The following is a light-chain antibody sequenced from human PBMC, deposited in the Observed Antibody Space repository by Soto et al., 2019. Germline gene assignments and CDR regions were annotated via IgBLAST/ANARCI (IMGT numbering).Light chain of an antibody. CDR2: GAS. J-gene: IGKJ1*01. Sequence: ELVWTQSPGTLSLSPGERATLSCRASQSVSSSYLAWYQQKPGQAPRLLIYGASTRATGIPARFSGSGSGTDFTLTIGRLEPEDFAVYYCQHYGSSPRTFGQGTKVDIK. V-gene: IGKV3-20*01. CDR3: QHYGSSPRT. CDR1: QSVSSSY.